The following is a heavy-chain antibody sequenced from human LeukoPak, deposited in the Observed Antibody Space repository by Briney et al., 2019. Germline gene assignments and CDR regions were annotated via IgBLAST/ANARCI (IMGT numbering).Heavy chain of an antibody. CDR3: ATSTPRMIRQDAFDI. CDR1: GYTLTELS. Sequence: ASVKVSCKLSGYTLTELSMHWVRQAPGKGLEWMGGFDPEDGETIYAQKFQGRVTMTEDTSTDTAYMELSSLRSEDTAVYYCATSTPRMIRQDAFDIWGQGTMVTVSS. V-gene: IGHV1-24*01. D-gene: IGHD3-16*01. CDR2: FDPEDGET. J-gene: IGHJ3*02.